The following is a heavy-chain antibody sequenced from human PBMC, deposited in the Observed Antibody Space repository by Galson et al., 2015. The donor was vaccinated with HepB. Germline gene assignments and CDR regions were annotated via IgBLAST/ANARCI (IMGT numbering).Heavy chain of an antibody. D-gene: IGHD4-17*01. CDR3: ARDPHDDGASAYGMHD. J-gene: IGHJ6*02. V-gene: IGHV3-30*04. CDR2: ISYDGSNK. CDR1: GFIFSSYA. Sequence: SLRLSCAASGFIFSSYAMHWVRQAPGKGLEWVAVISYDGSNKYYADSVKGRFTISRDNSKNTLDLQMNSLRAEDTAVYYCARDPHDDGASAYGMHDGGQGTPFTAPS.